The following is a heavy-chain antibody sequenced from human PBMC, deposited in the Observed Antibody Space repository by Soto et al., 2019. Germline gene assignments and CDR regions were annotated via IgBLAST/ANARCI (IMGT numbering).Heavy chain of an antibody. D-gene: IGHD2-2*01. J-gene: IGHJ6*02. CDR2: ISYDGSNK. V-gene: IGHV3-30*18. Sequence: VGYLRLYCASPGLTFSSYGMHWVRQAPGKGLEWVAVISYDGSNKYYADPVKGRYTISRDNYKNTLYQQMNSQRAEDTAVYYCVNLCCSSTSWYYYYYYGMDVWGQGTTVTVSS. CDR1: GLTFSSYG. CDR3: VNLCCSSTSWYYYYYYGMDV.